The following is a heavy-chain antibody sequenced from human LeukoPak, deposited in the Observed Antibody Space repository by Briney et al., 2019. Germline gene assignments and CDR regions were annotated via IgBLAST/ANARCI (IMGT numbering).Heavy chain of an antibody. CDR3: ASTMRALVPAAGLWYY. V-gene: IGHV3-30*01. D-gene: IGHD2-2*01. Sequence: SVKGRFTISRDNSKNTLYLQMNSLRAEDTAVYYCASTMRALVPAAGLWYYWGQGTLVTVSS. J-gene: IGHJ4*02.